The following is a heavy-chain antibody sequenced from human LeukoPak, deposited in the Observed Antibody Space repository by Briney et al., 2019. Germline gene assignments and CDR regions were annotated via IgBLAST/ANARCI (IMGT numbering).Heavy chain of an antibody. V-gene: IGHV6-1*01. D-gene: IGHD6-19*01. CDR3: AYNNSWPPIGWFDP. CDR2: TYYRSKWYN. Sequence: SQTLSLTCAISGDSVSSNSAAWNWIRQSPSRGLEWLGRTYYRSKWYNDYAVSVKSRITINPDTSKNQFSLQLNSVTPEDTAVYYCAYNNSWPPIGWFDPWGQGTLVTVSS. J-gene: IGHJ5*02. CDR1: GDSVSSNSAA.